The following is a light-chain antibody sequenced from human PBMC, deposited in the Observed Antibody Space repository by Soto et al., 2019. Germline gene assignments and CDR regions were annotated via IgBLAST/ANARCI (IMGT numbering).Light chain of an antibody. V-gene: IGKV3-15*01. CDR3: QQYNVWPLT. J-gene: IGKJ4*01. CDR1: QSVSSN. Sequence: EIVMTQSPATLSVSPGERATLSCRASQSVSSNLAWYQKKPGQTPKLLIYVASTRGTGIPARFSGSGSGTVFTLTISSLQSEDFAVYYCQQYNVWPLTFGGGTKVEFK. CDR2: VAS.